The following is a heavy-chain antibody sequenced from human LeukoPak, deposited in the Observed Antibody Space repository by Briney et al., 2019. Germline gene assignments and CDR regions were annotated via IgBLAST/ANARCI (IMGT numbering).Heavy chain of an antibody. V-gene: IGHV4-4*07. CDR2: IYTSGST. D-gene: IGHD6-19*01. CDR3: ASTAVSSGWYAHFDY. Sequence: PSETLSLTCTFSGGSLSSYYWSWIRQPAGKGLEWIGRIYTSGSTNYNPSLKSRVTMSVDTSKNQFSLKLSSVTAADTAVYYCASTAVSSGWYAHFDYWGQGTLVTVSS. CDR1: GGSLSSYY. J-gene: IGHJ4*02.